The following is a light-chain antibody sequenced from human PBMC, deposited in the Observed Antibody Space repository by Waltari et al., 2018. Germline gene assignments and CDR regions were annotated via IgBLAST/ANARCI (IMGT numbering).Light chain of an antibody. J-gene: IGLJ3*02. CDR1: SSDIGGYQY. Sequence: QSALTQPASVSGSPGQSIPISCTGTSSDIGGYQYVSWYQQHPGKAPKLMIYVVSNRPSGVSNRFSGSKSGSTASLTISGLQSEDEADYYCSSYMNSSLVFGAGTKVTVL. CDR3: SSYMNSSLV. V-gene: IGLV2-14*01. CDR2: VVS.